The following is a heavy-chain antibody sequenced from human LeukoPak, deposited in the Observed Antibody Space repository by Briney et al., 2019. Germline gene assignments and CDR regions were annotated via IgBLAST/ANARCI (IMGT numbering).Heavy chain of an antibody. CDR3: ARARAYTYYYYGMDV. CDR1: GGSISCGGYY. D-gene: IGHD3-16*01. Sequence: PSETLSLTCTVSGGSISCGGYYWSWIRQHPGKGLEWIGYIYYSGSTYYNPSLKSRVTISVDTSKNQFSLKLSSVTAADTAVYYCARARAYTYYYYGMDVWGQGTTVTVSS. V-gene: IGHV4-31*03. J-gene: IGHJ6*02. CDR2: IYYSGST.